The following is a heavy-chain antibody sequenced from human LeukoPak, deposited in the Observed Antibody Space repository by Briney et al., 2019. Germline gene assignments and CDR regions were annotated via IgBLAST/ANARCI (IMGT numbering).Heavy chain of an antibody. V-gene: IGHV4-59*08. CDR3: ARLSTGGDYVAY. J-gene: IGHJ4*02. Sequence: SETLSLTCTVSAGSISSYYWSWIRQPPGKGLEWIGCISYSGSTKYNPSLKSRVTISVDTSKNQFSLKLSSVTAADTAVYYCARLSTGGDYVAYWGQGTLVTVSS. CDR2: ISYSGST. D-gene: IGHD2-8*02. CDR1: AGSISSYY.